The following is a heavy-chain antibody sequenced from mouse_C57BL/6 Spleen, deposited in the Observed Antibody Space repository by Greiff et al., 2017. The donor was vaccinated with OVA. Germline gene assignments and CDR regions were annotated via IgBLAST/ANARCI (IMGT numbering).Heavy chain of an antibody. CDR1: GYTFTSYW. V-gene: IGHV1-53*01. CDR3: ARWGTTVVGFDY. J-gene: IGHJ2*01. Sequence: QVQLQQPGTELVKPGASVKLSCKASGYTFTSYWMHWVKQRPGQGLEWIGNINPSNGGTNSNAKFKSKATLTVDKSSSTAYMQLSSLTSEDSAVYDCARWGTTVVGFDYWGQGTTLTVSS. CDR2: INPSNGGT. D-gene: IGHD1-1*01.